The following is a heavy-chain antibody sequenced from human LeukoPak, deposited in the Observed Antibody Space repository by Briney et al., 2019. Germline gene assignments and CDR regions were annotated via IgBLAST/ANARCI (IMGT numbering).Heavy chain of an antibody. Sequence: GGSLRLSCAASGFIFSSYALNGVGQAPGRGLDGVAAIRWCGCNTYYADSVKGRFTISRDNSKNTLYLQMNSLRAEDTAVYYCAKALSSSWYDPYYYGMDVWGQGTTVTVSS. D-gene: IGHD6-13*01. V-gene: IGHV3-23*01. J-gene: IGHJ6*02. CDR1: GFIFSSYA. CDR3: AKALSSSWYDPYYYGMDV. CDR2: IRWCGCNT.